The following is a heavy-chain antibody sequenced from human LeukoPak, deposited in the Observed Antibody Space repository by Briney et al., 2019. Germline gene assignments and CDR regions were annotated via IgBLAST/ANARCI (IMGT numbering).Heavy chain of an antibody. Sequence: SETLSLTCTVSGGSFSSCYWSWIRQPAGKGLEWIGRIYTSGSTNYNPSLKSRVTMSVDTSKNQFSLKLSSVTAADTAVYYCARAWTAVMVFDYWGQGTLVTVSS. J-gene: IGHJ4*02. CDR3: ARAWTAVMVFDY. V-gene: IGHV4-4*07. CDR2: IYTSGST. D-gene: IGHD4-17*01. CDR1: GGSFSSCY.